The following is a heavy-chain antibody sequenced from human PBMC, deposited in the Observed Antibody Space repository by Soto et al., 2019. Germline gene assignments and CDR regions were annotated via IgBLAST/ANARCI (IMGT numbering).Heavy chain of an antibody. D-gene: IGHD6-13*01. Sequence: GGSLRLSCAASGFTFSTYTMNWVRQAPGKGLEWVSSISSSSTYIYYADSLKGRFTISRDNARSSLYLQVNSLRAEDTAVYYCVRCGAEQQLVPPYFDFWGQGTLVTVSS. CDR3: VRCGAEQQLVPPYFDF. V-gene: IGHV3-21*01. J-gene: IGHJ4*02. CDR2: ISSSSTYI. CDR1: GFTFSTYT.